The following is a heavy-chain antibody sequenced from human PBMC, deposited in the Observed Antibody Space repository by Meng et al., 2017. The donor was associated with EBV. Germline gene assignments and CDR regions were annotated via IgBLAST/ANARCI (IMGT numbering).Heavy chain of an antibody. CDR1: GGSVNNESYY. Sequence: QVQLQESGPGXVKPSXXXSLTCTVSGGSVNNESYYWGWIRQPPGKGLEYIGYIYYTGRTNYNSSLKSRVTLSLDKSKNQFSLKLTSLTAADTAIYYSARCDYTHYPRWFDPWGQGTLVPSPQ. CDR3: ARCDYTHYPRWFDP. D-gene: IGHD4-11*01. CDR2: IYYTGRT. V-gene: IGHV4-61*01. J-gene: IGHJ5*02.